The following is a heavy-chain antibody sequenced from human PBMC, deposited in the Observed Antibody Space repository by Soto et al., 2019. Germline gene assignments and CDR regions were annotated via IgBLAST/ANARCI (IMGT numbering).Heavy chain of an antibody. V-gene: IGHV5-10-1*01. J-gene: IGHJ6*02. Sequence: VESLKISCKGSGYSFTSYWISCLLQMAVKVLEWMGRIDPSDSYTNYSPSFQGHVTISADKSISTAYLQWSSLKASDTAMYYCARLFWGSIAAAPTGGMDVWGQGTTVTVSS. CDR1: GYSFTSYW. D-gene: IGHD6-13*01. CDR3: ARLFWGSIAAAPTGGMDV. CDR2: IDPSDSYT.